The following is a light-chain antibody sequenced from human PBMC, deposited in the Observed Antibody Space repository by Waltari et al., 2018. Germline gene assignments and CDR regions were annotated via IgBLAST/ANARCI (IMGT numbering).Light chain of an antibody. CDR1: RGDFWGYDL. Sequence: QSALTQPASVSGSPGQSITISCTGTRGDFWGYDLVSWYQQHPGKAPKLMIYEATNRPSGVSDRFSASTSGNTASLTISDLRPEDEAEYYCSSFTSSSTGIFGSGTTVTVL. CDR2: EAT. CDR3: SSFTSSSTGI. V-gene: IGLV2-14*01. J-gene: IGLJ1*01.